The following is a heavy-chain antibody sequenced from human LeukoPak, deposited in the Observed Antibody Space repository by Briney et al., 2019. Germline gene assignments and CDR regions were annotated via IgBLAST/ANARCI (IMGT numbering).Heavy chain of an antibody. CDR1: GFTFSSYA. CDR3: ARAHREAQWLVIYYYGMDV. Sequence: QPGGSLRLSCAASGFTFSSYAMSWVRQAPGKGLEWVSAISGSGGSTYYADSVKGRFTISRDNSKNTLYLQMNSLRAEDTAVYYCARAHREAQWLVIYYYGMDVWGQGTTVTVSS. CDR2: ISGSGGST. J-gene: IGHJ6*02. D-gene: IGHD6-19*01. V-gene: IGHV3-23*01.